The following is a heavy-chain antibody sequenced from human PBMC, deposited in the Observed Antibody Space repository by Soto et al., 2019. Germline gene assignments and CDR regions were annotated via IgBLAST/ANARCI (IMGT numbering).Heavy chain of an antibody. J-gene: IGHJ3*02. CDR2: MYNSGSA. V-gene: IGHV4-30-2*01. CDR3: ATYRKFFQI. Sequence: SETLSLTCAVSGSCISGGYSPWRWIRPPLGQGMEWMGFMYNSGSAYYNSSLKSRVTISVDRAKNHFFLNLTSVTAADTAVYYCATYRKFFQIWGQGTKVT. CDR1: GSCISGGYSP.